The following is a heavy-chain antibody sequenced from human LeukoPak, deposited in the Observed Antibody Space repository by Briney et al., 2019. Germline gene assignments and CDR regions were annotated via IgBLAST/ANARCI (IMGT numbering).Heavy chain of an antibody. V-gene: IGHV4-61*02. Sequence: SETLSLTCTVSGGSISSGSYYWSWIRQPAGKGLEWIGRIYTSGSTNYNPSLKSRVTISVDTSKNQFSLKLSSVTAADTAVYYCARISGPYYDSSGYISMGAFDIWGQGTMVTVSS. J-gene: IGHJ3*02. CDR1: GGSISSGSYY. CDR3: ARISGPYYDSSGYISMGAFDI. D-gene: IGHD3-22*01. CDR2: IYTSGST.